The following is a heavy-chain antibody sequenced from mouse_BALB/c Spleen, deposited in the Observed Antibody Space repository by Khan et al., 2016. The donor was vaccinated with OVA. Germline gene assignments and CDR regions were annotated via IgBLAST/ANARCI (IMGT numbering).Heavy chain of an antibody. CDR1: GHSFTGYF. J-gene: IGHJ2*01. D-gene: IGHD1-1*01. Sequence: VQLQQSGPELVKPGASVKISCKASGHSFTGYFMNWVMQSHGKSLEWIGRINPHIGETFYNQKFKGKATLTVDESSSTAHMELRSLASEDSAVYYCARIYGSDFDYWGQGTTLTVSS. CDR2: INPHIGET. CDR3: ARIYGSDFDY. V-gene: IGHV1-20*02.